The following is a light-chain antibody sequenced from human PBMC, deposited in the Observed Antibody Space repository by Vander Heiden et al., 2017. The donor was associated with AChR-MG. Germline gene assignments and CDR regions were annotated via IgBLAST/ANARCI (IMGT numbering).Light chain of an antibody. V-gene: IGKV3-20*01. Sequence: EIVLTQSPGPLSSPPGERATLSCRAHESVSSDSLARYQHKRGQPPSLLIHGASSRATGIPDRFSGSGSGTDFTLTISRLEPEDFALYSCQQYGSTPITFGQGTRLEIK. J-gene: IGKJ5*01. CDR3: QQYGSTPIT. CDR2: GAS. CDR1: ESVSSDS.